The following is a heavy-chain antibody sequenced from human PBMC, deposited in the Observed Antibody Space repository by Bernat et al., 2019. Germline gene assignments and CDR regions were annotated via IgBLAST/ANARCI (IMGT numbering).Heavy chain of an antibody. CDR2: IWYGGSNK. D-gene: IGHD3-10*01. V-gene: IGHV3-33*01. J-gene: IGHJ6*02. Sequence: QVQLVESGGGVVQPGRSLRLSCAASGFTFRSYGIHWVRQGPGKGLEWVAVIWYGGSNKYYRDSVKGRFTISRDNSKNAVYLQMNSLRPEDTAIYYCARDRDFYGAGSTYTMDVWGQGTTVTVSS. CDR3: ARDRDFYGAGSTYTMDV. CDR1: GFTFRSYG.